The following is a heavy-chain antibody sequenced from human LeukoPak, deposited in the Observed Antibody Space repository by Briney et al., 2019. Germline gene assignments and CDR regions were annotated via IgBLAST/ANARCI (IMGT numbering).Heavy chain of an antibody. Sequence: PSETLSLTCTVSGGAISSYYWSWIRQPPGKGLEWIGYIYYSGGTKYNPSLMSRVTISVDRAQSQFSLSLSSATAADTAVYYCARDGLYDSSDYYMDSWGQGTLVIVSS. CDR1: GGAISSYY. V-gene: IGHV4-59*01. D-gene: IGHD3-22*01. CDR3: ARDGLYDSSDYYMDS. J-gene: IGHJ4*02. CDR2: IYYSGGT.